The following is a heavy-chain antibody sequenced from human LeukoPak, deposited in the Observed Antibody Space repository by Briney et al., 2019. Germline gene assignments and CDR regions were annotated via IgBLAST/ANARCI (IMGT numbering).Heavy chain of an antibody. Sequence: ASVKVSCKASGGTFSSYAISWVRQAAGQGLEWMGGIIPIFGTANYAQKFQGRVTITTDESTSTAYMELSSLRSEDTAVYYCARGSNWNYNWFDPWGQGTLVTVSS. V-gene: IGHV1-69*05. CDR3: ARGSNWNYNWFDP. CDR2: IIPIFGTA. J-gene: IGHJ5*02. CDR1: GGTFSSYA. D-gene: IGHD1-7*01.